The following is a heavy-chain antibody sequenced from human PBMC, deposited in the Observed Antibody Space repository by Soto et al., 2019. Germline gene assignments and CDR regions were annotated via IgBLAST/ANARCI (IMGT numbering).Heavy chain of an antibody. V-gene: IGHV4-59*01. CDR1: GGSISRYY. J-gene: IGHJ2*01. Sequence: QVQLQESGPRLVKPSETLSITCTVSGGSISRYYWSWIRPTPGKGLEWIGYIYYSGSTNYNPSRKSRVTISIDTSKKHVSLKLSSVTAADTAVYDCAPDAGVRVGPTRGDDWYFDIWGRGTLVSVSS. D-gene: IGHD3-16*01. CDR3: APDAGVRVGPTRGDDWYFDI. CDR2: IYYSGST.